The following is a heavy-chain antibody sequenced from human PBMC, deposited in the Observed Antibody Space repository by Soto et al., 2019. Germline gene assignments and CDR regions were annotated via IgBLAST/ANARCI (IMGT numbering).Heavy chain of an antibody. D-gene: IGHD1-20*01. CDR1: GGSFSTRGYY. CDR2: INYSGGT. V-gene: IGHV4-39*01. CDR3: ARRYPMGYYFDY. Sequence: PSETLSLTYSVSGGSFSTRGYYWAWFRQPPGKGLECIGSINYSGGTNYNPSLKTRLIIFDDTPKNQFSLKLGAVTAADTAVYYCARRYPMGYYFDYSGQGSLVTVSS. J-gene: IGHJ4*02.